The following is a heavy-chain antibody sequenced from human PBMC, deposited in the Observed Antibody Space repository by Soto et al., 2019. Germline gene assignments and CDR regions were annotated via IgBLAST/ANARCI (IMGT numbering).Heavy chain of an antibody. CDR2: ISGSGGST. CDR1: GSTSNRYA. Sequence: GGSLRLSCEVSGSTSNRYAMNWVRQAPGNGLEWVSAISGSGGSTYYADSVKGRFTISRDNSKNTLYLQMNSLRAEDKAVYYCAKDRPFYDILTGYYSLGGYYGMDVWGQGTTVTVSS. J-gene: IGHJ6*02. CDR3: AKDRPFYDILTGYYSLGGYYGMDV. D-gene: IGHD3-9*01. V-gene: IGHV3-23*01.